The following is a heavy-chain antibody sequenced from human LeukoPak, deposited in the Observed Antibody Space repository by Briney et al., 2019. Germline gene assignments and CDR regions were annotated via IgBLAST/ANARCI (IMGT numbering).Heavy chain of an antibody. CDR1: GGSISNYY. J-gene: IGHJ4*02. D-gene: IGHD3-10*01. CDR2: IYYTGNT. V-gene: IGHV4-59*01. Sequence: SETLSLTCTVSGGSISNYYWNWIRQPPGKGLEWIGYIYYTGNTNYNPSLKSRVTISVDTSKTQFSLRLSSVTAADTAVYYCARAGILWFGELTGWGQGTLVTVSS. CDR3: ARAGILWFGELTG.